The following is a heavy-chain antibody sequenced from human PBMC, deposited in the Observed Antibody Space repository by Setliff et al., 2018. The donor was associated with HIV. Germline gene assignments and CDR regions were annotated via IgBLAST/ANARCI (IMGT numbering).Heavy chain of an antibody. CDR3: ARGDTYYHDSSGYVKSALDCFDV. D-gene: IGHD3-22*01. CDR2: FYYNGDS. J-gene: IGHJ3*01. V-gene: IGHV4-39*07. CDR1: GDSVNDRSYF. Sequence: SETLSLTCTVSGDSVNDRSYFWGWIRQPPGKGLEWIGTFYYNGDSRYNPSLKSRVTMSVDMSKNQFSLKLNSVTAADTAVYHCARGDTYYHDSSGYVKSALDCFDVWGQGTMVTVSS.